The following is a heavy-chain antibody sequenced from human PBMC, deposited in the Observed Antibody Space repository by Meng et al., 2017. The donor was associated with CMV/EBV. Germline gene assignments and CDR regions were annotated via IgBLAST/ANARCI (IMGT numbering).Heavy chain of an antibody. CDR3: AREYPATWYFDH. CDR1: GYTFTSYY. D-gene: IGHD2-15*01. CDR2: INLVDGNT. J-gene: IGHJ4*02. Sequence: QGQLEQSGAEVKKPGTAVKVSCKASGYTFTSYYMHWVRQAPGQGLEWMGIINLVDGNTNVAHKLQGRLSMTRDTSTSTVYMDLSSLRSEDTAMYYCAREYPATWYFDHWGQGTLVTVSS. V-gene: IGHV1-46*04.